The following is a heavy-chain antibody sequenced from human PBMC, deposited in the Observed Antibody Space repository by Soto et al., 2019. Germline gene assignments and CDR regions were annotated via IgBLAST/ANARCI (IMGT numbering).Heavy chain of an antibody. CDR2: IIPVVGTT. CDR3: SRGLLYATTDCDY. Sequence: QVQLVQSGDEVKKPGSSVKVSCKASGDTFTTNSLNWVRQAPGQGLEWMRGIIPVVGTTKYAQKYQDRVTITGDKSTNTAYMEPSSLRSDDTAVYYCSRGLLYATTDCDYCGQGTPVTVSS. V-gene: IGHV1-69*06. D-gene: IGHD2-8*01. J-gene: IGHJ4*02. CDR1: GDTFTTNS.